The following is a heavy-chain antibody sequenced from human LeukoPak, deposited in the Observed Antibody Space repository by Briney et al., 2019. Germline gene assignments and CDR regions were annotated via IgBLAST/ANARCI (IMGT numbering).Heavy chain of an antibody. CDR2: ISGSGGST. CDR1: GFTFSSYA. Sequence: GGSLRLSCAASGFTFSSYAMSWVRQAPGKGLEWVSAISGSGGSTYYADSVKGRFTISRDNSKNTLYLQMNSLRAEDTAVYYCAKVGGYCSSTSCHGHFDYWGQGTLVTVSS. J-gene: IGHJ4*02. CDR3: AKVGGYCSSTSCHGHFDY. V-gene: IGHV3-23*01. D-gene: IGHD2-2*01.